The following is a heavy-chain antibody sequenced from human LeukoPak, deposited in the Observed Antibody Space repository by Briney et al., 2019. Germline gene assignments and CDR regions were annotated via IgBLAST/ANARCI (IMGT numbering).Heavy chain of an antibody. CDR2: INTYNGDT. CDR1: GYTFTNYG. V-gene: IGHV1-18*01. CDR3: ARRKSSGYSSDDY. J-gene: IGHJ4*02. D-gene: IGHD3-22*01. Sequence: ASVKVSCKASGYTFTNYGITWVRQALGQGLEWMGWINTYNGDTNYAQKLQGRVTMTTDTSTDTAYMELRSLRSVDTAVYYCARRKSSGYSSDDYWGQGTVVTVSS.